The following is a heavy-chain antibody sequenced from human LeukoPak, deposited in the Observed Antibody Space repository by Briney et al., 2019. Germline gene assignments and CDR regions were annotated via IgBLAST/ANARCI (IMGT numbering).Heavy chain of an antibody. CDR3: ARALWFGELGFDS. CDR2: ISSSSSYI. J-gene: IGHJ4*02. D-gene: IGHD3-10*01. Sequence: GGSLRLSCAASGFTFSSYSMNWVRQAPGKGQEGVSSISSSSSYIYYTDSVRGRFTISRDNAKKSLYLQMNGLRAEDTAVYYCARALWFGELGFDSWGQGSLVTVSS. CDR1: GFTFSSYS. V-gene: IGHV3-21*01.